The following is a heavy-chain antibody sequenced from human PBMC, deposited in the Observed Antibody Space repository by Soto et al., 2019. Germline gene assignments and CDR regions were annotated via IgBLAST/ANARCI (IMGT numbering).Heavy chain of an antibody. J-gene: IGHJ6*03. D-gene: IGHD6-13*01. V-gene: IGHV3-11*01. CDR2: ISSSGSTI. CDR3: ARVPRSDSSSWLGNYYYYYMDV. Sequence: PGGFLRLSCAASVFTFSDYYMSWIRQAPGKGLEWVSYISSSGSTIYYADSVKGRFTISRDNAKNSLYLQMNSLRAEDTAVYYCARVPRSDSSSWLGNYYYYYMDVWGKGTTVTVSS. CDR1: VFTFSDYY.